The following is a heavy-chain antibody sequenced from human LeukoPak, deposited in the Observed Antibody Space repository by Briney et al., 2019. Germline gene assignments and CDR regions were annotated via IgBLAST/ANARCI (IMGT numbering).Heavy chain of an antibody. V-gene: IGHV3-23*01. J-gene: IGHJ3*02. D-gene: IGHD6-6*01. CDR3: ARARSGPRIAARRSDAFDI. CDR2: ISGSGGST. Sequence: GGSLRLSCAASGFTFSSYAMSWVRQAPGKGLEWVSTISGSGGSTYDADSVKGRFTISRDNSKNTLYLQMNSLRAEDTAVYYCARARSGPRIAARRSDAFDIWGQGTMVTVSS. CDR1: GFTFSSYA.